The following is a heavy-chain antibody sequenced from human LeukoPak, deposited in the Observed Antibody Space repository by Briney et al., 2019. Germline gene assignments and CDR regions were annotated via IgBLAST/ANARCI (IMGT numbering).Heavy chain of an antibody. J-gene: IGHJ4*02. CDR3: ARDFAGYNDH. Sequence: GGSLRLSCAASGFTFSSNWMHWVRQAPGKGLVWVSRIHSDGSSTSYADSVKGRFTISRDNAKNPLYMQMNSLRAEDTAVYFCARDFAGYNDHWGQGTLVTVSS. V-gene: IGHV3-74*01. CDR1: GFTFSSNW. CDR2: IHSDGSST. D-gene: IGHD5-24*01.